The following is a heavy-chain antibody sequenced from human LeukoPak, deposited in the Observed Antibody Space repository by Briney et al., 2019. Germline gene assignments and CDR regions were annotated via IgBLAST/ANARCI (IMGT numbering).Heavy chain of an antibody. Sequence: GGSLRLSCAASGFTFSSYGMHWVRQAPGKGLEWVAFIRYDGSNKYYADSVKGRFTISRDNSKNTLYLQMNSLRAEDTAMYFCAKDKDPWKSTSISDFDYWGQEPWSPSPQ. J-gene: IGHJ4*01. CDR3: AKDKDPWKSTSISDFDY. V-gene: IGHV3-30*02. CDR1: GFTFSSYG. D-gene: IGHD1-1*01. CDR2: IRYDGSNK.